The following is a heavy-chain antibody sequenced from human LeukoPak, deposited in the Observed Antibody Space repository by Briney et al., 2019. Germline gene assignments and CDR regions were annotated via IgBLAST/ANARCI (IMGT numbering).Heavy chain of an antibody. CDR2: IYHSGST. Sequence: SQTLSLTCAVSGGSISSGGDSWSWIRQPPGKGLEWIGYIYHSGSTYYNPSLKSRVTISVDRSKNQFSLKLSSVTAADTAVYYCARGDPFIGFGDYRTAGFDPWGQGTLVTVSS. CDR3: ARGDPFIGFGDYRTAGFDP. CDR1: GGSISSGGDS. V-gene: IGHV4-30-2*01. J-gene: IGHJ5*02. D-gene: IGHD3-10*01.